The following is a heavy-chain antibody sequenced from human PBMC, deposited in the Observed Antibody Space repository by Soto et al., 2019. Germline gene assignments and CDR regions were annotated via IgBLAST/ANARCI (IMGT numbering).Heavy chain of an antibody. D-gene: IGHD6-19*01. V-gene: IGHV1-46*01. CDR2: INPSGGST. Sequence: ASVKVSCKASGYTFTSYYMHWVRQAPGQGLEWMGIINPSGGSTSYAQKFQGRVTMTRDTSTSTVYMELSSLRSEDTAMYYCARELAVAGKPGGAYYYYYYGMDVWGQATTVTVSS. J-gene: IGHJ6*02. CDR1: GYTFTSYY. CDR3: ARELAVAGKPGGAYYYYYYGMDV.